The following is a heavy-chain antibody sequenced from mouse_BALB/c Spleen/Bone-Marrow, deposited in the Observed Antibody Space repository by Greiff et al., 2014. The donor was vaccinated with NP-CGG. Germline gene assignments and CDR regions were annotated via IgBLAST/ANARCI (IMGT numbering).Heavy chain of an antibody. CDR3: ARVYLWYFDV. D-gene: IGHD2-3*01. CDR1: GFSLTSYG. V-gene: IGHV2-9*02. CDR2: IWAGGST. J-gene: IGHJ1*01. Sequence: QVQLQQPGPGLVAPSQSLSITCTVSGFSLTSYGVHWVRQPPGKGLEWLGVIWAGGSTNYNSALMSRLSISKDNSKNQVFLKMNSLQTDDTAMYYCARVYLWYFDVWGAGTTVTVSS.